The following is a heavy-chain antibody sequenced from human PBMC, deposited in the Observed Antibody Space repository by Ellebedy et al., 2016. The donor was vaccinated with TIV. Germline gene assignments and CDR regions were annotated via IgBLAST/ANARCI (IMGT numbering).Heavy chain of an antibody. D-gene: IGHD3-22*01. Sequence: ASVKVSCXASGYTFTTYTMHWVRQAPGQGLEWMGWINAGSGKAKSSQRFQGRVTITRDTFARTAYMELSSLRSGDTAVYYCARETHFYDSRSDYPWGSWGQGTLVIVSS. J-gene: IGHJ5*02. V-gene: IGHV1-3*01. CDR1: GYTFTTYT. CDR3: ARETHFYDSRSDYPWGS. CDR2: INAGSGKA.